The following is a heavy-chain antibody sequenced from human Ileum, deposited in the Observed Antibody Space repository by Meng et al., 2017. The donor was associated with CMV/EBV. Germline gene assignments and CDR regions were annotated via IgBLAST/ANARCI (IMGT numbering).Heavy chain of an antibody. D-gene: IGHD1-14*01. CDR1: GFSFSDFH. J-gene: IGHJ4*02. CDR3: ARGHYNSF. V-gene: IGHV3-11*06. Sequence: LVEVGGDLVKPGGSLRLSCGASGFSFSDFHMNWIRQAPGKGPEWVSFISRDNTYTNYADSVKGRFTISRDNAKNLLFLQMNSLRVEDTALYYCARGHYNSFWGRGTLVTVSS. CDR2: ISRDNTYT.